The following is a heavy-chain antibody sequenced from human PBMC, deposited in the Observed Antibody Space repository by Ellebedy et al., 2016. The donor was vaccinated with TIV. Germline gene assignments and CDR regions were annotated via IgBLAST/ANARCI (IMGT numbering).Heavy chain of an antibody. D-gene: IGHD2-2*02. Sequence: GESLKISXAASGFTFSSYAMTWVRQTPGKGLEWVSSIGTSGGATQYGDSVKGRFTISRDDSKNTLYLHMNSLRAEDTAVYYCSKGGDFVTVPCAIHWGQGTLVSVSS. CDR3: SKGGDFVTVPCAIH. J-gene: IGHJ4*02. CDR2: IGTSGGAT. CDR1: GFTFSSYA. V-gene: IGHV3-23*01.